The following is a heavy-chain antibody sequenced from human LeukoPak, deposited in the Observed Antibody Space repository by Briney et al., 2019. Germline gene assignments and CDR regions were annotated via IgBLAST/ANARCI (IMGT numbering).Heavy chain of an antibody. Sequence: GGSLRLSCAASGFTVSTNYMSWVRQAPGKGLEWVSEIYSGGSTYYAASVKGRFSISRDTSKNTVYLQMNSLSGEDTAVYYCARGLGAHYYDSSGHIDAFDIWGQGTMVTVSS. J-gene: IGHJ3*02. CDR1: GFTVSTNY. CDR3: ARGLGAHYYDSSGHIDAFDI. V-gene: IGHV3-53*01. CDR2: IYSGGST. D-gene: IGHD3-22*01.